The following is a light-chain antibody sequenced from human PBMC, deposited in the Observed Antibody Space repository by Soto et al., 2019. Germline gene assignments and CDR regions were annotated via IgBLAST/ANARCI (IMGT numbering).Light chain of an antibody. CDR1: QSVLYSSNNKNY. V-gene: IGKV4-1*01. J-gene: IGKJ2*01. CDR3: QQYYSTPYT. Sequence: DIVMTQSPDSLAVSLGERATINCKSGQSVLYSSNNKNYLAWYQQKPGQPPKLLIYWASTRESGVPDRFSGSGSGTDFTLTISSLQAEDVAVYYSQQYYSTPYTFGKGTKLALK. CDR2: WAS.